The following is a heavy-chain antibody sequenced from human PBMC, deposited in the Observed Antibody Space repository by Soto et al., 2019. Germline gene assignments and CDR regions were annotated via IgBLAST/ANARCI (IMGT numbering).Heavy chain of an antibody. D-gene: IGHD6-19*01. Sequence: ASVKVSCKASGYTFTGYYMHWVRQAPGQGLEWMGWISAYNGNTNYAQKLQGRVTMTTDTSTSTAYMELRSLRSDDTAVYYCARLGAVAVRNAFDIWGQGTMVTVSS. CDR2: ISAYNGNT. J-gene: IGHJ3*02. CDR3: ARLGAVAVRNAFDI. V-gene: IGHV1-18*04. CDR1: GYTFTGYY.